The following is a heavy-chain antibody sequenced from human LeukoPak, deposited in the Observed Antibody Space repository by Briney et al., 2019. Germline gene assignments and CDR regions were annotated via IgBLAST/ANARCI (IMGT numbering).Heavy chain of an antibody. D-gene: IGHD2-8*01. CDR1: GFTFTNNA. CDR2: ITGTVATGDRP. V-gene: IGHV3-23*01. Sequence: GGSLRLSCAASGFTFTNNAMSWVRQAPGKGLECVSAITGTVATGDRPYYADSVKGRFTISRDNSRNTLYLQLNDLRAEDTAVYYCAKAFGTNGYFQLPIDFWGQGTLVTVSS. CDR3: AKAFGTNGYFQLPIDF. J-gene: IGHJ4*02.